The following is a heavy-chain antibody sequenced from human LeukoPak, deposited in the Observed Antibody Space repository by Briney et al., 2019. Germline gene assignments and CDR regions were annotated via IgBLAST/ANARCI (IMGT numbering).Heavy chain of an antibody. J-gene: IGHJ6*04. CDR1: GGSVSSGDYY. D-gene: IGHD3-10*01. CDR2: IYYSGST. CDR3: ARAGDGSGSYPYYYGMDV. Sequence: SETLSLTCTVSGGSVSSGDYYWSWIRQPPGKGLEWIGYIYYSGSTYYNPPLKSRVTISVDTSKNQFSLKLSSVTAADTAVYYCARAGDGSGSYPYYYGMDVWGKGTTVTVSS. V-gene: IGHV4-30-4*01.